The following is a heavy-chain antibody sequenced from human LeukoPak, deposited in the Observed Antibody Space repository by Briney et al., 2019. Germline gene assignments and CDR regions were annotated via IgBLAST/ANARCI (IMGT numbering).Heavy chain of an antibody. CDR1: GFIFSSYS. D-gene: IGHD5-24*01. CDR2: ISTSSGYI. Sequence: GGSLRPSCAASGFIFSSYSMHWVRQAPGKGLEWVSSISTSSGYIYYADSAKGRFTISRDNAKNSLYLQMNSLRAEDTAVYYCVRVRDDYTDFEYWGQGTLVTVSS. V-gene: IGHV3-21*01. CDR3: VRVRDDYTDFEY. J-gene: IGHJ4*02.